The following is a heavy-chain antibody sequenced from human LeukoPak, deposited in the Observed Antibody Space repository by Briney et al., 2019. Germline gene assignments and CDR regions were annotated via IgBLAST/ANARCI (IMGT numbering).Heavy chain of an antibody. Sequence: SQTRSLTCAISGDIVSSNSAAWNWIRQSRSRGLEWLGRTYFRSTWYNDYAVSVKSPITIHPNTSKNQFSLQLNSVTHDDTAVYYCARWEAGTNKFDPWGQGTLVTVSS. CDR1: GDIVSSNSAA. V-gene: IGHV6-1*01. CDR3: ARWEAGTNKFDP. D-gene: IGHD1-7*01. CDR2: TYFRSTWYN. J-gene: IGHJ5*02.